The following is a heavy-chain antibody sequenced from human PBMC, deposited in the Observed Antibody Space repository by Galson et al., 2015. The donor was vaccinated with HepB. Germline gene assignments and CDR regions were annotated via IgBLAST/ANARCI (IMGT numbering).Heavy chain of an antibody. CDR2: IIPIFGTA. CDR3: ARAGYLGDCDY. D-gene: IGHD1-1*01. J-gene: IGHJ4*02. V-gene: IGHV1-69*13. Sequence: SVKVSCKASGGTFSSYAISWVRQAPGQGLEWMGGIIPIFGTANYAQKFQGRVTITADESTSTAYMELSSLRPEDTAVYYCARAGYLGDCDYWGREPWSPSPQ. CDR1: GGTFSSYA.